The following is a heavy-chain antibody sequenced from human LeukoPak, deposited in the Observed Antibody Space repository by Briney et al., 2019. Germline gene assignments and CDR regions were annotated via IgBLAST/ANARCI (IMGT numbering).Heavy chain of an antibody. V-gene: IGHV3-7*01. J-gene: IGHJ4*02. CDR1: GFTFSTYW. Sequence: QAGGSLRLSCAASGFTFSTYWMTWVRQAPGKGLEWLANINQDGSEKYYVDSVRGRFTISRDNADNSLYLQMNNLRAEDTAMYYCARGDYSNYVGIDYWGQGTLVIVSS. CDR2: INQDGSEK. D-gene: IGHD4-11*01. CDR3: ARGDYSNYVGIDY.